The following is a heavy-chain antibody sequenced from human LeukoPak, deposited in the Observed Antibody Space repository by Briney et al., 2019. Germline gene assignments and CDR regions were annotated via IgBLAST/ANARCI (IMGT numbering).Heavy chain of an antibody. CDR1: GFTFSSYV. J-gene: IGHJ4*02. Sequence: PGGSLRLSCAASGFTFSSYVMHWVRQAPGKGLEWVSIIYSSDYIYYADSVKGRFTISRDNSKNTLYLQMNSLRVEDSAVYYCATERPDSRVLDYWGQGLVVTVSS. D-gene: IGHD3-10*01. CDR2: IYSSDYI. V-gene: IGHV3-66*01. CDR3: ATERPDSRVLDY.